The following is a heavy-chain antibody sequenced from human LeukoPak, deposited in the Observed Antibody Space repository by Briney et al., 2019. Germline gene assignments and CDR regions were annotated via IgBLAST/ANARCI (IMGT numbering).Heavy chain of an antibody. CDR3: ARERATSGRCRFDF. V-gene: IGHV1-69*04. CDR1: GGTFSSYA. Sequence: ASVKVSCKASGGTFSSYAISWVRQAPGQGLEWMGRIIPILGIANYAQKFQGRVTITADKSTSTAYMELSSLRSEDTAVYYCARERATSGRCRFDFWGQGALVTVSS. CDR2: IIPILGIA. D-gene: IGHD6-25*01. J-gene: IGHJ4*02.